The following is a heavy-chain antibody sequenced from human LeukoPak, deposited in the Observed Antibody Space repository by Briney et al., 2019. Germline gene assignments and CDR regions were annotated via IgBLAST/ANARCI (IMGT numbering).Heavy chain of an antibody. V-gene: IGHV4-31*03. CDR3: ARAKVTARGHDAFDI. D-gene: IGHD2-21*02. Sequence: SSETLSLTCTVSGGSISSGGYYWSWIRQHPGKGLEWIGYIYYSGSTYYNPSPKSRVTISVDTSKNQFSLKLSSVTAADTAVYYCARAKVTARGHDAFDIWGQGTMVTVSS. J-gene: IGHJ3*02. CDR1: GGSISSGGYY. CDR2: IYYSGST.